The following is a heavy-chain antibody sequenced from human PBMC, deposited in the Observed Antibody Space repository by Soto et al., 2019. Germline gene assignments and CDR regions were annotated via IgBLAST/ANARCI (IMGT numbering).Heavy chain of an antibody. Sequence: ASVKFSCKASRYTFTGYYMHWVRQAPGQGLEWMGWIDPNSGGTDYAQKFQGRVTMTRDTSISTAYMELSSLRVDDTAVYYCARVMSGSYLGHGYYFDYWGQGTLVTVS. D-gene: IGHD1-26*01. V-gene: IGHV1-2*02. CDR3: ARVMSGSYLGHGYYFDY. CDR1: RYTFTGYY. CDR2: IDPNSGGT. J-gene: IGHJ4*02.